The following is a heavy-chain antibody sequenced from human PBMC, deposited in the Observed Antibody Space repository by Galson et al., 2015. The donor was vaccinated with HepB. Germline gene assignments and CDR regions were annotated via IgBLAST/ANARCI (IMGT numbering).Heavy chain of an antibody. V-gene: IGHV3-7*03. CDR2: IKQDGSEE. CDR3: ARDLGFGELPPVFFDY. Sequence: SLRLSCAASGFTFSSYWMSWVRQAPGKGLEWVANIKQDGSEEYYVDSVKGRFTISRDNAKNSLYLQMNSLRVEDTAVYYCARDLGFGELPPVFFDYWGQGTLVTVSS. CDR1: GFTFSSYW. D-gene: IGHD3-10*01. J-gene: IGHJ4*02.